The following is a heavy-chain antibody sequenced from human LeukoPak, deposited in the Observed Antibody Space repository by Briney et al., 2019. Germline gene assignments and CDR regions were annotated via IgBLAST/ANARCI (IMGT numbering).Heavy chain of an antibody. J-gene: IGHJ3*02. D-gene: IGHD5-12*01. CDR2: IWYDGSNI. CDR3: ASDIRGYDWAFDM. Sequence: GGSLRLSCVASGFTFSAYGMHWVRQAPGKGLEWVAVIWYDGSNIHYADSVKGRFTISRDNSKNTLYLQMNNLRAEDTAVYYCASDIRGYDWAFDMWGQGTMVTVSS. V-gene: IGHV3-33*01. CDR1: GFTFSAYG.